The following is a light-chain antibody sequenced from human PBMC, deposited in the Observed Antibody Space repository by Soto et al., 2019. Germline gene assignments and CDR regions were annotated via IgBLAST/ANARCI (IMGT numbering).Light chain of an antibody. CDR3: QQRSNWLRT. V-gene: IGKV3-11*01. CDR1: QSVSSY. J-gene: IGKJ2*01. CDR2: DAS. Sequence: EIVLTQSPDTLSLSPGERATLSCRASQSVSSYLAWYQQKPGQAPRLLIYDASNRATGIPARFSGSGSGTDFTLTISSLEPEDFAVYYCQQRSNWLRTFGQGTKLEIK.